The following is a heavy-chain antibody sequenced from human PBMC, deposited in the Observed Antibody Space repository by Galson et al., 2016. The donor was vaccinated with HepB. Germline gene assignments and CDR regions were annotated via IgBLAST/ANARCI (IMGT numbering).Heavy chain of an antibody. V-gene: IGHV3-21*04. D-gene: IGHD3-10*01. CDR1: GFDFSSYR. CDR2: ISSSSNFI. CDR3: AKGGYYGSGVPWGFDY. J-gene: IGHJ4*02. Sequence: SLRLSCAASGFDFSSYRMNWVRQAPGKGLDWVATISSSSNFIYYADSVKGRFTISRDNAEDSLDLQMNSLRVEDTAVYYCAKGGYYGSGVPWGFDYWGQGTLVTVSS.